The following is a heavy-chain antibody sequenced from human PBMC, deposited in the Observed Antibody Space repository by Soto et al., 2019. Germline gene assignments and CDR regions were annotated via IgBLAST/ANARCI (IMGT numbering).Heavy chain of an antibody. CDR1: GFSFSSYA. CDR3: AKDTYYDILTGTDAFDI. V-gene: IGHV3-23*01. J-gene: IGHJ3*02. CDR2: ISGNGGST. D-gene: IGHD3-9*01. Sequence: EVQLLESGGGLAQPGGSLRLSCAASGFSFSSYAMSWVRQAPGKGLQWVSTISGNGGSTYYADSVKGRFTISRDNSKDTLYLQMNSLRADDTAVYYCAKDTYYDILTGTDAFDIWGQGGMVTVSS.